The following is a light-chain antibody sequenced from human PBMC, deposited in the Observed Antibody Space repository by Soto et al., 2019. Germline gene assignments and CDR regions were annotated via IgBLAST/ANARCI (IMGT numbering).Light chain of an antibody. V-gene: IGKV3-15*01. CDR1: QSVSSN. Sequence: VMTQSPATLSVSPGERATLSCRASQSVSSNLAWYQQKPGQAPRLLIYGASTRATGIPARFSGSGSGTEFTLTISSLQSEDFAVYYCQQYNNWPSVTFGQGTKV. CDR2: GAS. CDR3: QQYNNWPSVT. J-gene: IGKJ1*01.